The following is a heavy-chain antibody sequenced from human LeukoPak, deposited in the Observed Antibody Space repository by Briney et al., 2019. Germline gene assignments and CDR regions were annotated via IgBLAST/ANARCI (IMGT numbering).Heavy chain of an antibody. V-gene: IGHV3-30*04. D-gene: IGHD3-9*01. CDR2: ISYDGSNK. CDR1: GFTFSSYA. J-gene: IGHJ4*02. Sequence: GRSLRLSCAASGFTFSSYAMHWVRQAPGKGLEWVAVISYDGSNKYYADSVKGRFTISRDNSKNTLYLQMNSLRAEDTAVYYCARGHYDILTGYSRGGPFHYWGQGTLVTVSS. CDR3: ARGHYDILTGYSRGGPFHY.